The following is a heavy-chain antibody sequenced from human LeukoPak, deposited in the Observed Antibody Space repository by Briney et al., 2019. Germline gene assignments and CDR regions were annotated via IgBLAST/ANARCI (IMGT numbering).Heavy chain of an antibody. CDR2: ISYDGSNK. J-gene: IGHJ6*03. Sequence: GRSLRLSCAASGFTFSSYAMHWVRQAPGKGLEWVAVISYDGSNKYYADSVKGRFTISRDNSKNTLYLQMNSLRAEDTAVYYCARKVRGAVVVVAATRYYYYMDVWGKGTTVTVSS. V-gene: IGHV3-30*04. D-gene: IGHD2-15*01. CDR1: GFTFSSYA. CDR3: ARKVRGAVVVVAATRYYYYMDV.